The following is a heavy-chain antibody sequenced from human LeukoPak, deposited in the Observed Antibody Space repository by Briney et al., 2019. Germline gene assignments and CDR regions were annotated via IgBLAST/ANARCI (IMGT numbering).Heavy chain of an antibody. Sequence: GGSLRLSCAASGFTFSSYAMSWVRQAAGKGLEWVSSISSSGGSTYYADSVKGRFTISRDYFKNTLFLQMNSLRAEDTAVYYCAKDLFTYGTTPLDYWGQGTLVNVS. V-gene: IGHV3-23*01. J-gene: IGHJ4*02. CDR1: GFTFSSYA. CDR2: ISSSGGST. CDR3: AKDLFTYGTTPLDY. D-gene: IGHD4-17*01.